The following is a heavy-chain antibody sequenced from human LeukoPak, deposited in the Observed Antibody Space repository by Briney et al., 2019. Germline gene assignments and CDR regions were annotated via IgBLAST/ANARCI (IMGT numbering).Heavy chain of an antibody. CDR2: INPNSGGT. D-gene: IGHD4-11*01. V-gene: IGHV1-2*06. CDR3: AREDSNPKYYYYYGMDV. CDR1: GYTFSNFG. J-gene: IGHJ6*02. Sequence: ASVKVSCKASGYTFSNFGISWVRQAPGQGLEWMGRINPNSGGTKYAQKFQGRVTMTRDTSINTAYMELSRLRSDDTAVYYCAREDSNPKYYYYYGMDVWGQGTTVTVSS.